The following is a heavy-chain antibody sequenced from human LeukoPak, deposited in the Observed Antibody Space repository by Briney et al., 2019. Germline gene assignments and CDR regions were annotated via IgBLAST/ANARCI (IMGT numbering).Heavy chain of an antibody. J-gene: IGHJ4*02. D-gene: IGHD3-22*01. V-gene: IGHV4-59*01. Sequence: SETLSLTCTVSGGSISSYYWSWIRQPPGKGLEWIGYIYYSGSTNYNPSLKSRVTISVDTSENQFSLKLSSVTAADTAVYYCARTYYYDSSGYYSTYYFDYWGQGTLVTVSS. CDR2: IYYSGST. CDR1: GGSISSYY. CDR3: ARTYYYDSSGYYSTYYFDY.